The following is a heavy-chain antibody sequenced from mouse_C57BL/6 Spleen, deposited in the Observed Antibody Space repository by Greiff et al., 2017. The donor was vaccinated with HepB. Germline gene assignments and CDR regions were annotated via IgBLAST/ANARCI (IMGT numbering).Heavy chain of an antibody. J-gene: IGHJ2*01. CDR2: IDPETGGT. D-gene: IGHD6-1*01. CDR1: GYTFTDYE. V-gene: IGHV1-15*01. CDR3: TRGRGRQDFDY. Sequence: LVESGAELVRPGASVTLSCKASGYTFTDYEMHWVKQTPVHGLEWIGAIDPETGGTAYNQKFKGKAILTADKSSSTAYMERRSLTSEDSAVYYCTRGRGRQDFDYWGQGTTLTVSS.